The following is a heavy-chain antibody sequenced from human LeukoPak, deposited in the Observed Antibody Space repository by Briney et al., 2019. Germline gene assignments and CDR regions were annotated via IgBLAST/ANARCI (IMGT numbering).Heavy chain of an antibody. CDR1: GYTFTSYG. CDR2: ISAYNGNT. CDR3: ALTGTISSAYYYYYGMDV. J-gene: IGHJ6*02. V-gene: IGHV1-18*01. D-gene: IGHD1-20*01. Sequence: ASVKVSCKAFGYTFTSYGISWVRQAPGQGLEWMGWISAYNGNTNYAQKLQGRVTMTTDTSTSTAYMELRSLRSDDTAVYYCALTGTISSAYYYYYGMDVWGQGTTVTVSS.